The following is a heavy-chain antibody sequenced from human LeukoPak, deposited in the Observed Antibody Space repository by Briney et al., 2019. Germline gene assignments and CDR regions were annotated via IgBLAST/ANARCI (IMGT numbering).Heavy chain of an antibody. Sequence: GGSLRLSCAASGFTFSSYSMNWVRQAPGKGLEWVANIKQDGSEKYYVDSVKGRFTISRDNAKNSLYLQMNSLRAEDTAVYYCARVGWELLQYYYYYMDVWGKGTTVTISS. J-gene: IGHJ6*03. CDR2: IKQDGSEK. CDR1: GFTFSSYS. CDR3: ARVGWELLQYYYYYMDV. D-gene: IGHD1-26*01. V-gene: IGHV3-7*01.